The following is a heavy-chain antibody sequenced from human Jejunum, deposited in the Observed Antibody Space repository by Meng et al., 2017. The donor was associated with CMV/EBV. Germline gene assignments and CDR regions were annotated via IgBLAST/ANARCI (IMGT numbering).Heavy chain of an antibody. CDR1: GFTFDDYA. Sequence: ADSGFTFDDYAMHWVRQVPGKGLEWVSSISWNGGTIGYADSVKGRFTISRDNAKNSLYLLMTSLRIEDTALYYCAARRDGRTGFLYWGQGTLVTVSS. J-gene: IGHJ4*02. CDR3: AARRDGRTGFLY. CDR2: ISWNGGTI. D-gene: IGHD1-1*01. V-gene: IGHV3-9*01.